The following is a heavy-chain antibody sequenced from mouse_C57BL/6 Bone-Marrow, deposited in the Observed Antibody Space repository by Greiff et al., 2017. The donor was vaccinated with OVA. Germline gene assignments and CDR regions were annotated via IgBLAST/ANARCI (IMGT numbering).Heavy chain of an antibody. CDR3: ARGWDVPAY. CDR2: ISSGSSTI. D-gene: IGHD4-1*01. Sequence: DVMLVESGGGLVKPGGSLKLSCAASGFTFSDYGMHWVRQAPEKGLEWVAYISSGSSTIYYADTVKGRFTISRDNAKNTLFLQLTSLRSEDTAMYYCARGWDVPAYWGQGTLVTVSA. V-gene: IGHV5-17*01. CDR1: GFTFSDYG. J-gene: IGHJ3*01.